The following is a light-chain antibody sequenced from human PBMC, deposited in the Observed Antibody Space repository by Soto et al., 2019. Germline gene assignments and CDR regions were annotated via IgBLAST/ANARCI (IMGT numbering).Light chain of an antibody. CDR2: GAS. V-gene: IGKV3-20*01. J-gene: IGKJ1*01. CDR3: HQYGSSIPWT. CDR1: HSVNSSD. Sequence: EIVLAQSPGTLSLSPGERATLSCRASHSVNSSDLAWYQQKPGQAPRLLIFGASNRATGIPHRFSGSGSGTDFTLTISRLEPEDYAVYFRHQYGSSIPWTFGQGTKVDIK.